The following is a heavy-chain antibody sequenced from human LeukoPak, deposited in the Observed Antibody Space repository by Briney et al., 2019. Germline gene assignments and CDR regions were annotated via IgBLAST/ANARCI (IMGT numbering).Heavy chain of an antibody. CDR1: GFTFSSYA. J-gene: IGHJ4*02. CDR2: ISASGAGT. CDR3: AKGGSMTNFPLSF. Sequence: GGSLRLSCAASGFTFSSYAMSWVRQAPGKGLQWVSAISASGAGTYYADSVQGRFTISRDNFKNTLYLQMNSLRAEDTAVYYCAKGGSMTNFPLSFWGQGTLVTVSS. V-gene: IGHV3-23*01. D-gene: IGHD2/OR15-2a*01.